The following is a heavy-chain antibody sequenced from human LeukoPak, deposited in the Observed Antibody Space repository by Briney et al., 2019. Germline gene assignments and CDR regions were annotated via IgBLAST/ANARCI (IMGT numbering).Heavy chain of an antibody. CDR3: ARQPNQLLIDENAFDI. CDR1: GYSISSGYY. D-gene: IGHD2-2*01. Sequence: SETLSLTCAVSGYSISSGYYWGWIRPPPGKGLEWIGSIYHSGSTYYNPSLKSRVTISVDTSKNQFSLKLSSVTAADTAVYYCARQPNQLLIDENAFDIWGQGTMVTVSS. J-gene: IGHJ3*02. CDR2: IYHSGST. V-gene: IGHV4-38-2*01.